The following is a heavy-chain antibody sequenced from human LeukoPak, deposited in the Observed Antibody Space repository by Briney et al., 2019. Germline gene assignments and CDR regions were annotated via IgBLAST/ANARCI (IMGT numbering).Heavy chain of an antibody. CDR3: ARLRCSSTSCYTGWFDP. J-gene: IGHJ5*02. CDR1: GYTFTVYY. CDR2: INPNSGGT. V-gene: IGHV1-2*02. D-gene: IGHD2-2*02. Sequence: ASVTLTFKASGYTFTVYYMHWVRQAPGQGLEWMGWINPNSGGTNYAQKFQGRVTMTRDTSISTAYMELSRLRSDDTAVHYCARLRCSSTSCYTGWFDPWGQGTLVTVSS.